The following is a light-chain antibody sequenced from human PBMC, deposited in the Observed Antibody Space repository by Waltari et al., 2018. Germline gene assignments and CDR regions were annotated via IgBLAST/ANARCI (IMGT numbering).Light chain of an antibody. CDR3: QQYNTWPPIT. J-gene: IGKJ5*01. CDR2: GAS. CDR1: QSVRNN. V-gene: IGKV3-15*01. Sequence: EILMTQSPATLSVSPGERATLSCRASQSVRNNLAWYQHKPGQAPRRLSYGASTRATGIPARFSGSGSGTDFTLTISSLQSEDFAVYYCQQYNTWPPITFGQGTRLEIK.